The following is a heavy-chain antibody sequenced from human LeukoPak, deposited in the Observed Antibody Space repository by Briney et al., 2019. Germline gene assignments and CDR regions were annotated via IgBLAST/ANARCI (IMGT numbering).Heavy chain of an antibody. Sequence: SVTVSCKASGGTFSSYAISWVRQAPGQGLEWMGGIIPIFGTANYAQKFQGRVTITADESTSTAYMELSSLRSDDTAVYYCARRVTRGSFSDYWGQGTLVTVSS. D-gene: IGHD1-26*01. CDR1: GGTFSSYA. CDR2: IIPIFGTA. CDR3: ARRVTRGSFSDY. J-gene: IGHJ4*02. V-gene: IGHV1-69*13.